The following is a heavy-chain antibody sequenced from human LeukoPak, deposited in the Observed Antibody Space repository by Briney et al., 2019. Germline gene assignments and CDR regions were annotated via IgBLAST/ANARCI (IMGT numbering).Heavy chain of an antibody. D-gene: IGHD6-13*01. Sequence: SETLSLTCAVYGGSFSGYYWSWIRQPPGKGLEWIGEINHSGSTNYNQSLKSRVTISVDTSKNQFSLKLSSVTAADTAVYYCARWNGYSSGWYSRGYYFDYWGQGTLVTVSS. J-gene: IGHJ4*02. V-gene: IGHV4-34*01. CDR2: INHSGST. CDR1: GGSFSGYY. CDR3: ARWNGYSSGWYSRGYYFDY.